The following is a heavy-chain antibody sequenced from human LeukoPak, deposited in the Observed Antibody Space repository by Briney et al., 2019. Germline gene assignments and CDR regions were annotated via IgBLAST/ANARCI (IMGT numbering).Heavy chain of an antibody. V-gene: IGHV1-8*03. D-gene: IGHD2-2*01. Sequence: ASVKASCKASGYTFTSYDIHWVRQATGQGREWMGWMNPNSGNTGYAQKFQGRVTITRNTSISTAYMELSSLRSEDTAVYYCARGPGRGYQLLLTGVYYYYYYMDVWGKGTTVTVSS. CDR1: GYTFTSYD. CDR2: MNPNSGNT. CDR3: ARGPGRGYQLLLTGVYYYYYYMDV. J-gene: IGHJ6*03.